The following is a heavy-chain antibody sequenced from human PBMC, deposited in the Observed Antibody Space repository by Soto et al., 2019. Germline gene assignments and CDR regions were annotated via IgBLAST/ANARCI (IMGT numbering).Heavy chain of an antibody. CDR1: GGSISSYY. CDR3: ARLGYCSSTSCSTKKKYYYYYYMDV. CDR2: IYYSGST. D-gene: IGHD2-2*01. V-gene: IGHV4-59*08. Sequence: SETLSLTCTVSGGSISSYYWSWIRQPPGKGLEWIGYIYYSGSTNYNPSLKGRVTISVDTSKNQFSLKMNSVTAADTAVYYCARLGYCSSTSCSTKKKYYYYYYMDVWGKGTTVTVSS. J-gene: IGHJ6*03.